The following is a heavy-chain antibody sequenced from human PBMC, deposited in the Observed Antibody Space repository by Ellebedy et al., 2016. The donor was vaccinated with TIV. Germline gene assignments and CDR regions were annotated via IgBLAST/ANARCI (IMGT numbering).Heavy chain of an antibody. CDR3: ARSRITTFGVVTSFDS. CDR2: ISDSGVNT. D-gene: IGHD3-3*01. V-gene: IGHV3-23*01. CDR1: GFTFNTYA. J-gene: IGHJ4*02. Sequence: GESLKISXSASGFTFNTYAMSWVRQAPGKGLEWVSGISDSGVNTYEADSVKGRFTISRDNSRNTLFLQMNSLRSEDTAVHFCARSRITTFGVVTSFDSWGQGTLVTVSS.